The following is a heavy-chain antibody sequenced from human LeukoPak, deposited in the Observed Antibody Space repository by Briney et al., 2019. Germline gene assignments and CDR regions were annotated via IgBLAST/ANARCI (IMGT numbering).Heavy chain of an antibody. V-gene: IGHV4-30-2*01. J-gene: IGHJ4*02. CDR1: GGSISSGGYY. CDR2: IYHSGST. CDR3: ARLGGGGGPKIDY. D-gene: IGHD3-16*01. Sequence: SETLSLTCTVSGGSISSGGYYWSWIRQPPGKGLEWIGYIYHSGSTYYNPSLKSRVTISVDKSKNQFSLKLSSVTAADTAVYYCARLGGGGGPKIDYWGQGTLVTVSS.